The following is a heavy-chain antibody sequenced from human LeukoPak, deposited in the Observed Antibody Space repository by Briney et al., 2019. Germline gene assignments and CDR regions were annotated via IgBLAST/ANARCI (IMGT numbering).Heavy chain of an antibody. Sequence: ETLSLTCTVSGGSISSYYWSWIRQPPGKGLEWIGYIYYSGSTNYNPSLKSRVTISVDTSKNQFSLKLSSVTAEDTAVYYCASSYYYGSGENWFDPWGQGTLVTVSS. CDR1: GGSISSYY. J-gene: IGHJ5*02. CDR2: IYYSGST. V-gene: IGHV4-59*01. D-gene: IGHD3-10*01. CDR3: ASSYYYGSGENWFDP.